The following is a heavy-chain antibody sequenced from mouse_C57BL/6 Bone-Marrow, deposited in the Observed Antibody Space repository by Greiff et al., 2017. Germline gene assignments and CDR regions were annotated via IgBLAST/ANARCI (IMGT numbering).Heavy chain of an antibody. D-gene: IGHD2-1*01. CDR1: GYTFTSYG. J-gene: IGHJ3*01. CDR3: AREGAIYYGNYEFAY. V-gene: IGHV1-81*01. Sequence: QVQLQQSGAELARPGASVKLSCKASGYTFTSYGISWVKQRTGQGLEWIGEIYTRSGNTYYNEKFKGKATMTADKSSSTAYMELRSLTSADSAVYFCAREGAIYYGNYEFAYWGQGTLVTVSA. CDR2: IYTRSGNT.